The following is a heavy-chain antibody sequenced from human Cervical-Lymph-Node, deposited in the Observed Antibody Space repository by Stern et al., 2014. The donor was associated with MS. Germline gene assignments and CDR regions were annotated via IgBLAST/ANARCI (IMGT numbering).Heavy chain of an antibody. Sequence: EMQLVESGGGVVRPGRSLRLSCAASGFTFADYGMSWVRQAPGQGLEWGAAITWYGGSTVYAGSVQGRFTISRDNAKNSLYLQMNSLRAEDTALYHCARAFCTGGVCYSFPFYGMDVWGQGTTVTVSS. V-gene: IGHV3-20*01. CDR3: ARAFCTGGVCYSFPFYGMDV. J-gene: IGHJ6*02. CDR2: ITWYGGST. D-gene: IGHD2-8*02. CDR1: GFTFADYG.